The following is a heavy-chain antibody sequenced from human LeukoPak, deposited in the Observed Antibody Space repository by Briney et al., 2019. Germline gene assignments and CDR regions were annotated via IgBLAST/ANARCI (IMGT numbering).Heavy chain of an antibody. CDR3: TKGSYYDNSGRAYFDY. V-gene: IGHV3-23*01. J-gene: IGHJ4*02. CDR2: ISASGATT. Sequence: QSGGSLRLSCAASGFTFTSYAMNWVRQAPGKGLEWVSVISASGATTDYADSVKGRFTISRDNPKNTLYLQMNSLRAEDTAVYYCTKGSYYDNSGRAYFDYWGQGTLVTVSS. D-gene: IGHD3-22*01. CDR1: GFTFTSYA.